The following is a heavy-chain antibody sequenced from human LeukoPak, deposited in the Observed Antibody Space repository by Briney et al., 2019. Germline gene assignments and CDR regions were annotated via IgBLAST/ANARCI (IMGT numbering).Heavy chain of an antibody. D-gene: IGHD3-3*02. Sequence: GGSLRLSCAASGFTFSRYAMNRVRQAPGKGLEWVSSINGSGGGTYYADSVKGRFTISRENAKNSLYLQMNSLRAGDTAVYYCARALRGALYYYYYYMDVWGKGTTVTVSS. CDR1: GFTFSRYA. J-gene: IGHJ6*03. CDR3: ARALRGALYYYYYYMDV. CDR2: INGSGGGT. V-gene: IGHV3-23*01.